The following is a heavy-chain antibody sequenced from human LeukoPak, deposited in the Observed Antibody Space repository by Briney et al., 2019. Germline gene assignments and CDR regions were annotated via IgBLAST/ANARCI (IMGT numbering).Heavy chain of an antibody. Sequence: ASVKVSCKASGYTFTNYGISWVRQAPGQGLEWMGWISAYNGHTDSAQKFQGRVTMTTDTSTSTAYMELRSPRSDDTATYYCARASAQWSDYWGQGTLVTVSS. V-gene: IGHV1-18*01. CDR3: ARASAQWSDY. CDR1: GYTFTNYG. CDR2: ISAYNGHT. J-gene: IGHJ4*02. D-gene: IGHD2-15*01.